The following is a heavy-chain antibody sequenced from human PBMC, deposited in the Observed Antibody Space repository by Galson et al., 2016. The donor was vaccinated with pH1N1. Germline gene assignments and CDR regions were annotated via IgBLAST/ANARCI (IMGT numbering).Heavy chain of an antibody. Sequence: QSGAEVTKPGESLKISCKASGYIFTSQWIAWVRQVPGKGLEWVGVVNPGGSTIRYSPSFQGQVTISSDKSISTAHLQWISLRASDTAMYYCARQYDFGDYRGNAFDIWGQGTVAIVSS. D-gene: IGHD4-17*01. CDR3: ARQYDFGDYRGNAFDI. J-gene: IGHJ3*02. V-gene: IGHV5-51*03. CDR2: VNPGGSTI. CDR1: GYIFTSQW.